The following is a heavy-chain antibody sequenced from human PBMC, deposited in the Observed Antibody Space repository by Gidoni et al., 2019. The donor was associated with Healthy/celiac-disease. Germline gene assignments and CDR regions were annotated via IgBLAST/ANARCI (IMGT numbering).Heavy chain of an antibody. CDR2: ISGDGGST. V-gene: IGHV3-43*02. J-gene: IGHJ4*02. CDR1: GFTFDDYA. Sequence: EVQLVESGGGLVQPGGSLRLSCAASGFTFDDYAMHWVRQAPGKVLEWVSLISGDGGSTYYADSVKGRFTISRDNSKNSLYLQMNSLRTEDTALYYCAKASRDGYNAGDYFDYWGQGTLVTVSS. CDR3: AKASRDGYNAGDYFDY. D-gene: IGHD5-12*01.